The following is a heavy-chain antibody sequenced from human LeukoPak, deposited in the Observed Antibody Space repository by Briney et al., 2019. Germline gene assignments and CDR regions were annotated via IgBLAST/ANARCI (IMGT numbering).Heavy chain of an antibody. CDR3: ARESGAFSPFGF. CDR2: VHLSGTS. CDR1: GGSILTTNW. Sequence: PSGTLSLTCAASGGSILTTNWWSWVRQPPGKGLEWIGEVHLSGTSNYNPSLKSRVSMSIDKSKNQLSLKLTPVTAADTAMYYCARESGAFSPFGFWGQGTLVTVSS. D-gene: IGHD1-26*01. J-gene: IGHJ4*02. V-gene: IGHV4-4*02.